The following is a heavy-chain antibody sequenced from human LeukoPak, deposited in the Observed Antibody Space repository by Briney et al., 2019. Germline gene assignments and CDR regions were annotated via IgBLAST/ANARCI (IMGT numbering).Heavy chain of an antibody. D-gene: IGHD6-13*01. J-gene: IGHJ4*02. V-gene: IGHV1-2*02. CDR1: GYTFTGYY. Sequence: ASVKVSCKVSGYTFTGYYMHWVRQAPGQGLEWMGWINPNSGGTNYAQKFQGRVTMTRDTSISTAYMELSRLRSDDTAVYYCAREIAAAGKTFFDYWGQGTLVTVSS. CDR3: AREIAAAGKTFFDY. CDR2: INPNSGGT.